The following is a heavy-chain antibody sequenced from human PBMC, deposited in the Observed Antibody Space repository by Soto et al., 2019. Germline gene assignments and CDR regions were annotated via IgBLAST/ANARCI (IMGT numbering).Heavy chain of an antibody. V-gene: IGHV3-23*01. J-gene: IGHJ3*02. CDR2: ISGSGGST. Sequence: EVQLLESGGGLVQPGGSLRLSCAASGFTFSSYAMSWVRQAPGKGLEWVSSISGSGGSTYYADSVKGRFTISRDNSKNTLYLQMIRLRAEDTAVYYCAKIPHSSSWYLDAFDIWGQGTMVNVSS. D-gene: IGHD6-13*01. CDR3: AKIPHSSSWYLDAFDI. CDR1: GFTFSSYA.